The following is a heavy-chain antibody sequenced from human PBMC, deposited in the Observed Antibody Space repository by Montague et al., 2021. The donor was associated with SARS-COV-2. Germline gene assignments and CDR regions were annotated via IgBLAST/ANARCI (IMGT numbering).Heavy chain of an antibody. V-gene: IGHV4-38-2*02. D-gene: IGHD4/OR15-4a*01. CDR1: GGSISSGSY. CDR2: SDHSGIT. CDR3: ARVISAVAGANFYFDY. Sequence: SETLSLTCTVSGGSISSGSYWGWIRQPPGKGLEWIGTSDHSGITXXSPSLKSRVTKSLDTSKNQFSLNLDSVTASDTAMYYCARVISAVAGANFYFDYWGQGTLVTVSS. J-gene: IGHJ4*02.